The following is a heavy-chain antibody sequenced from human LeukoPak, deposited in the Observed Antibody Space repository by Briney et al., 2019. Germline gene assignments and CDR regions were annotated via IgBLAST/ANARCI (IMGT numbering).Heavy chain of an antibody. CDR2: IKQDGSQK. Sequence: GGSLRLAWAASGFTFGSNWMTWVSQAQGKGLEWVANIKQDGSQKLYLDSVKGRFTISRDNAKESLFLQMNSLRAEDTAVYYCARHYDSTAYSLDYWGQGTLVTVSS. CDR3: ARHYDSTAYSLDY. CDR1: GFTFGSNW. J-gene: IGHJ4*02. V-gene: IGHV3-7*01. D-gene: IGHD3-22*01.